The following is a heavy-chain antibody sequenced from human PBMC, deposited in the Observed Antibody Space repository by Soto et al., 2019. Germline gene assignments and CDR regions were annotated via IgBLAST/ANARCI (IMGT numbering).Heavy chain of an antibody. CDR3: ARPSRAITRFVVVKRYFDY. J-gene: IGHJ4*02. CDR2: ISNSDNKM. V-gene: IGHV3-21*01. Sequence: ESGGGLVKPGGSLSLSCAASGFTFNDYNMDWVRQAPGKGLEWVASISNSDNKMSYGNSVKGRFTISRDNAKNSLFLQMNSLRVEDTGVYYCARPSRAITRFVVVKRYFDYWGQGSLVTVAS. D-gene: IGHD2-21*01. CDR1: GFTFNDYN.